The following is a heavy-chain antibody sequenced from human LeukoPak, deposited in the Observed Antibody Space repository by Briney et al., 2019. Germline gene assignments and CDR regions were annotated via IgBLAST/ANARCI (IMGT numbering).Heavy chain of an antibody. CDR3: ARDIRFGRARYMDV. CDR1: GYIITSYY. V-gene: IGHV1-46*01. CDR2: INPSSGST. Sequence: GASVKVSCKASGYIITSYYMHWVRQAPGQGLEWMGIINPSSGSTIYAHKFQGRVTMTRDMSTSTVYMELSSLRSEDTAVYYCARDIRFGRARYMDVWGKGTTVTVSS. J-gene: IGHJ6*03. D-gene: IGHD3-10*01.